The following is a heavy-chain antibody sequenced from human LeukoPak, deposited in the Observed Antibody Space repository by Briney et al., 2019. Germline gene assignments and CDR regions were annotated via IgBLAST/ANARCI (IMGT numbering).Heavy chain of an antibody. D-gene: IGHD2-21*02. V-gene: IGHV3-20*04. J-gene: IGHJ4*02. CDR2: INWNDGGI. CDR1: GFTFGDYG. CDR3: ARGLVTLDY. Sequence: GGSLRLSCAASGFTFGDYGMTWVRQAPGKGLEWVSGINWNDGGISYVDSVKGQFTISRDNAKNSLYLQMNSLRVEDTALYYCARGLVTLDYWGQGTLVTVSS.